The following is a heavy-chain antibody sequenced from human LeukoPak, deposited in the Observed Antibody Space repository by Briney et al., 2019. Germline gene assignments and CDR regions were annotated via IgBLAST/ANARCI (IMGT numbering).Heavy chain of an antibody. D-gene: IGHD5-12*01. Sequence: PGRSLRLSCAASGFTFSSYGMHWVRQAPGKGLEWVAVISYDGSNKYYADSVKGRFTISRDNSKNTLYLQMNSLRAEDTAVYYCAKEEGWLRFSYYYYMDVWGKGTTVTVSS. CDR2: ISYDGSNK. V-gene: IGHV3-30*18. CDR1: GFTFSSYG. CDR3: AKEEGWLRFSYYYYMDV. J-gene: IGHJ6*03.